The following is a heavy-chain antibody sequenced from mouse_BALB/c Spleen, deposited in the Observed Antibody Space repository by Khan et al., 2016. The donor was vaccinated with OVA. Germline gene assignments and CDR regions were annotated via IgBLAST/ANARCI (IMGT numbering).Heavy chain of an antibody. CDR3: ARIKKIVATYFDY. V-gene: IGHV1S81*02. CDR1: GYTFTSYW. Sequence: QVQLQQSGAELVKAGASVKMSCKASGYTFTSYWMHWVKQRLGQGLEWFAETNPTNGRTYYNEKFKSKATLHVDKSSSTAYMLLSGPTFEDSAVYYCARIKKIVATYFDYWGQGTTLTVSS. D-gene: IGHD1-1*01. CDR2: TNPTNGRT. J-gene: IGHJ2*01.